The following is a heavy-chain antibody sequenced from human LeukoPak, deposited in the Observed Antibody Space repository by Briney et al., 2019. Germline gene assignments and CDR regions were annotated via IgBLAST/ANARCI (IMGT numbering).Heavy chain of an antibody. D-gene: IGHD6-19*01. V-gene: IGHV4-59*01. J-gene: IGHJ6*03. CDR3: ARGGSGYTIYYYYYMDV. Sequence: SETLSLTCTVSGGSISSYYWSWIRQPPGKGLEWIGYIYYSGSTNYNPSLKSRVTTSVDTSKNQFSLKLSSVTAADTAVYYCARGGSGYTIYYYYYMDVWGKGTTVTVSS. CDR2: IYYSGST. CDR1: GGSISSYY.